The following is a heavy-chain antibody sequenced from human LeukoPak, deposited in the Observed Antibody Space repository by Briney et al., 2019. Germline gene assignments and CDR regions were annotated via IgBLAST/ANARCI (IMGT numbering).Heavy chain of an antibody. CDR1: GGSISSSSYY. Sequence: SETLSLTCTVSGGSISSSSYYWGWIRQPPGKGLEWIGSMYYSGGTYYNPSLNSRVTIFVDTSKNQFSLKLSSVTAADTAVYYCTYEYSSSPGGTDYYMDVWGKGTTVTVSS. J-gene: IGHJ6*03. V-gene: IGHV4-39*07. CDR3: TYEYSSSPGGTDYYMDV. D-gene: IGHD6-6*01. CDR2: MYYSGGT.